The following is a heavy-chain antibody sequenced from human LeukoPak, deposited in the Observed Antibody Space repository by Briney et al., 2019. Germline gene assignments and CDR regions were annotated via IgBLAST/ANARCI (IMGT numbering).Heavy chain of an antibody. CDR3: ASSQLWLLG. D-gene: IGHD5-18*01. CDR1: GFTFSSYA. V-gene: IGHV3-30-3*01. CDR2: ISYDGSNK. J-gene: IGHJ4*02. Sequence: PGRSLRLSCAASGFTFSSYAMHWVRQAPGKGLEWVAVISYDGSNKYYADSVKGRFTISRDNSKNTLYLQMNSLRAEDTAVYYCASSQLWLLGGGQGTLVTVSP.